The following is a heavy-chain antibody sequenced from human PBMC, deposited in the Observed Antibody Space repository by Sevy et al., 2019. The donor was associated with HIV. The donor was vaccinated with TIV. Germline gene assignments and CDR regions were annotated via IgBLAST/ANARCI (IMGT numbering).Heavy chain of an antibody. Sequence: SETLSLTCSVSGGSMRNFYWSWIRQPPGKGLEWIGNIYYSGSTNYNPSLKSRVTMSVDTSKNQFSLKLSSVTAADTAVYYCARSGFLEWAGSTRGPRNWFDPWGQRTLVTGSS. CDR2: IYYSGST. V-gene: IGHV4-59*13. J-gene: IGHJ5*02. CDR1: GGSMRNFY. D-gene: IGHD3-3*01. CDR3: ARSGFLEWAGSTRGPRNWFDP.